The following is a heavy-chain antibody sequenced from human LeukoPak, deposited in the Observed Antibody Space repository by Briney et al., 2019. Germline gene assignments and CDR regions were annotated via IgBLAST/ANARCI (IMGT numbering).Heavy chain of an antibody. J-gene: IGHJ4*02. CDR3: VRGGYYYDSSGYYYQNPDY. CDR2: INPNSGGT. V-gene: IGHV1-2*02. CDR1: GYTFTGYY. Sequence: GASVKVSCKASGYTFTGYYMHWVRQAPGQGLEWMGWINPNSGGTNYAQKFQGRVTMTRDTSISTAYMELSRLRSDDTAVYYCVRGGYYYDSSGYYYQNPDYWGQGTLVTVSS. D-gene: IGHD3-22*01.